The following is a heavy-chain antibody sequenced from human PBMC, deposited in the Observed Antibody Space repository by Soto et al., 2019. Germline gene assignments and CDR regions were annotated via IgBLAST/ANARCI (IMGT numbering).Heavy chain of an antibody. V-gene: IGHV4-59*08. CDR3: ARSQTTVTSYDY. CDR1: GGSISSYY. CDR2: IYHTGIT. Sequence: SETLSLTCTVSGGSISSYYWSWIRQPPGKGLEWIGYIYHTGITNYNPSLKSRVTISVDMSKNQFSLTLSSVTAADTAVYYCARSQTTVTSYDYWGQGTLVTVS. J-gene: IGHJ4*02. D-gene: IGHD4-17*01.